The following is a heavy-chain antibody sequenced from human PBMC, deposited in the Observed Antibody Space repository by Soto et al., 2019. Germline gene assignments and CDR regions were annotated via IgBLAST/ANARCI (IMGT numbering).Heavy chain of an antibody. D-gene: IGHD4-4*01. J-gene: IGHJ4*02. V-gene: IGHV4-30-2*01. CDR2: IYHSGST. Sequence: PSETLSVTCAVSGGSISSGGYSWSWIRQPPGKGLEWIGYIYHSGSTYYNPSLKSRVTISVDRSKNQFSLNLSSVTAADTAVYYCARGMTTVTTYDYWGQGTLVTVSS. CDR1: GGSISSGGYS. CDR3: ARGMTTVTTYDY.